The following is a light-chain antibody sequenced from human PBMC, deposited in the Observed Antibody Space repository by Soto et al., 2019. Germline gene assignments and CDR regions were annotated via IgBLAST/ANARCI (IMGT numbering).Light chain of an antibody. Sequence: EIVMTQSPATLSVSPGERATLSCRASQSVNIYLAWYQQKPGQAPRLLIFGASYRATGIPARFSGSGSGTEFNLTISSLQSEDSAVYFCQQYTGPPTTFGQGTRLEIK. CDR1: QSVNIY. J-gene: IGKJ5*01. CDR2: GAS. CDR3: QQYTGPPTT. V-gene: IGKV3D-15*01.